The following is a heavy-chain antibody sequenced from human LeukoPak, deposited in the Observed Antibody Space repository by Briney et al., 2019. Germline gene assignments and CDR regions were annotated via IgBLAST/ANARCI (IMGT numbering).Heavy chain of an antibody. CDR3: AKVIQGSSTSTGLDY. CDR1: GFTFSSYS. J-gene: IGHJ4*02. Sequence: GSLRLSCAASGFTFSSYSMNWVRQAPGKGLEWVAFIRYDGSNKYYADSVKGRFTISRDNSKSTLYLQMNSLRAEDTAVYYCAKVIQGSSTSTGLDYWGQGTLVTVSS. CDR2: IRYDGSNK. V-gene: IGHV3-30*02. D-gene: IGHD2-2*01.